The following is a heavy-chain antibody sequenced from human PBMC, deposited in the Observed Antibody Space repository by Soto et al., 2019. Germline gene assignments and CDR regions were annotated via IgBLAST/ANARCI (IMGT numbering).Heavy chain of an antibody. J-gene: IGHJ4*02. CDR1: GFTFDDYA. D-gene: IGHD1-26*01. CDR3: AKDIFQRLGGATSFDF. Sequence: EVQLVESGGGLVQPGRSLTLSCAPSGFTFDDYAMHWVRQAPGKGLEWVSGISWNSGGIGYADSVKGRFTISRDNAKNFLYLQMNSLRPEDTALYYWAKDIFQRLGGATSFDFWGQGTLVTVSS. V-gene: IGHV3-9*01. CDR2: ISWNSGGI.